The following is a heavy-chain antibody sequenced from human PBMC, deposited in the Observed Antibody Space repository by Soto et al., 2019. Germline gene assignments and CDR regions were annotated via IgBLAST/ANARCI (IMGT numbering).Heavy chain of an antibody. J-gene: IGHJ5*02. D-gene: IGHD3-16*02. CDR2: ISGSGGST. CDR3: AKDSSGDYDYVWGSYRFSNWFDP. V-gene: IGHV3-23*01. CDR1: GFTFSSYA. Sequence: EVQLLESGGGLVQPGGSLRLSCAASGFTFSSYAMSWVRQAPGKGLEWVSAISGSGGSTYYADSVKGRFTISRDNSKNTLYLQMNSLRAEDTAVYYCAKDSSGDYDYVWGSYRFSNWFDPWGQGTLVTVSS.